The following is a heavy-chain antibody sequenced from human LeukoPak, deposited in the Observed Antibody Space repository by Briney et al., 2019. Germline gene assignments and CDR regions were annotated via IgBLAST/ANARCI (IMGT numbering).Heavy chain of an antibody. V-gene: IGHV4-4*07. CDR1: GGSVSSYY. Sequence: PSETLSLTCTVSGGSVSSYYWSWIRQPAGKGLEYIGRIYTTGTTNYNPSLKSRVTMSLDTSQSQFSLKLSSVTAADTAIYYCARGLGSDWPYYFDYWGQGALVTVSS. CDR2: IYTTGTT. CDR3: ARGLGSDWPYYFDY. D-gene: IGHD6-19*01. J-gene: IGHJ4*02.